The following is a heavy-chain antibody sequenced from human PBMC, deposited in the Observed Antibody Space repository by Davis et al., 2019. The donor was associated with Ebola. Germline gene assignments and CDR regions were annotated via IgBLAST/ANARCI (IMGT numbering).Heavy chain of an antibody. V-gene: IGHV4-39*01. CDR1: GGSISSSSYY. CDR2: IYYSGST. CDR3: ARSGSGWYPGGDY. J-gene: IGHJ4*02. D-gene: IGHD6-19*01. Sequence: SETLSLTCTVSGGSISSSSYYWGWIRQPPGKGLEWIGRIYYSGSTYYNPSLKSRVTISVDTSKNQFSLKLSSVTAADTAVYYCARSGSGWYPGGDYWGQGSLVTVSS.